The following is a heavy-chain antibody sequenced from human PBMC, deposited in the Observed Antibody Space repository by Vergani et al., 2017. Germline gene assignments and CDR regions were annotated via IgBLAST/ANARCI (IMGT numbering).Heavy chain of an antibody. J-gene: IGHJ4*02. Sequence: QVQLVQSGAEVKKPGSSVKVSCKASGGTFSSYTISWVRQAPGQGLEWMGRIIPILGIANYAQKFQGRVTITADKSTSTAYMELSSLRSEDTAVYYCARVMVRGVIEDYWGQGTLVTVSS. V-gene: IGHV1-69*02. CDR1: GGTFSSYT. CDR2: IIPILGIA. D-gene: IGHD3-10*01. CDR3: ARVMVRGVIEDY.